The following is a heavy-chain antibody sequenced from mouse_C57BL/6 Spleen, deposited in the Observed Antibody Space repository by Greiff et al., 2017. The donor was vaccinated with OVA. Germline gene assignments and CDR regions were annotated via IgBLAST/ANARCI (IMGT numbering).Heavy chain of an antibody. J-gene: IGHJ4*01. CDR1: GYTFTSSW. D-gene: IGHD1-1*01. CDR3: ARAAVYGHYAMDY. CDR2: IDPSDSYP. V-gene: IGHV1-69*01. Sequence: VQLKQPGAELVMPGASVKLSCKASGYTFTSSWLHWVKQRPGQGLEWIGEIDPSDSYPNYNQKFKGKSTLTVDKYSSTTYMQLRSLTSEDSAVYSCARAAVYGHYAMDYWGQGTSVTVSS.